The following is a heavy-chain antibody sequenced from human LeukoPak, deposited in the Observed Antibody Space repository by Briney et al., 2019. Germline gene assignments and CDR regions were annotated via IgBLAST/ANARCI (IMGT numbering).Heavy chain of an antibody. CDR1: GYTFTSYG. J-gene: IGHJ3*02. CDR2: ISAYNGNT. Sequence: GASVKVSCKASGYTFTSYGISWVRQAPGQGLEWMGWISAYNGNTNYAQKLQGRVTMTTDKSTSTAYKELSSLRSEDTAVYYCARDRIAARWGSAFDIWGQGTMVTVSS. D-gene: IGHD6-6*01. CDR3: ARDRIAARWGSAFDI. V-gene: IGHV1-18*01.